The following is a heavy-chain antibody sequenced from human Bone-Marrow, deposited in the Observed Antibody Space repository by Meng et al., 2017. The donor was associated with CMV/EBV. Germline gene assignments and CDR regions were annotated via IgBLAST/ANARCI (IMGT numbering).Heavy chain of an antibody. D-gene: IGHD3-3*01. Sequence: LSLTCAVSGFTFSSYWMSWVRQAPGKWLEWVANIKQDGSEKYYVDSVKGRFTISRDNAKNSLYLQMNSLRAEDTAVYYCARSYDFRSGFWFDPWGQGTLVTVYS. CDR3: ARSYDFRSGFWFDP. CDR2: IKQDGSEK. V-gene: IGHV3-7*01. CDR1: GFTFSSYW. J-gene: IGHJ5*02.